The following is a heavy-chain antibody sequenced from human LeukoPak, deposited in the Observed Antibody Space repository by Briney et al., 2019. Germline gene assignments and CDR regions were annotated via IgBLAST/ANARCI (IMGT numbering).Heavy chain of an antibody. CDR1: GFTFSSYG. Sequence: GGSLRLSGAASGFTFSSYGMSWIRQAPGEGLEWVSSITTSGGSTYYADSVKGWFTISRDNAKNTLYLQMNSLRAEDTAVYYCAKDHYVSGRYDAFDIWGQGTMVTVSS. CDR3: AKDHYVSGRYDAFDI. CDR2: ITTSGGST. J-gene: IGHJ3*02. D-gene: IGHD3-10*01. V-gene: IGHV3-23*01.